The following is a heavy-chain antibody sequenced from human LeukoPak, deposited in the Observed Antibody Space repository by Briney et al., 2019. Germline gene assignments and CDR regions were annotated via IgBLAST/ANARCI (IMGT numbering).Heavy chain of an antibody. V-gene: IGHV3-7*01. CDR1: GFTFSSYW. D-gene: IGHD3-22*01. CDR2: IKEDGSEK. J-gene: IGHJ4*02. Sequence: GGSLRLSCATSGFTFSSYWMSWVRQAPGKGLEWVADIKEDGSEKYYVDSVKGRFTISRDNAKNSLYLQMNSLRAEDTAVYYCAKTGYYYYDSSGPRGYFDYWGQGTLVTVSS. CDR3: AKTGYYYYDSSGPRGYFDY.